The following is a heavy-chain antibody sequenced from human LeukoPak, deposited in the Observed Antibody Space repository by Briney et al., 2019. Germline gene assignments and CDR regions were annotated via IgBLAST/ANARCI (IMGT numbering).Heavy chain of an antibody. Sequence: SETLSLTCIVSGDSISGSPYYWDWIRQSPGMGLEWIGSIYYSGTTYYNPSPKSRVTISVDTSKNQFSLKLSSVTAADTAVYYCARHNSGTFYRFDNWGQGTLVTVSS. V-gene: IGHV4-39*01. D-gene: IGHD1-26*01. CDR1: GDSISGSPYY. CDR2: IYYSGTT. J-gene: IGHJ4*02. CDR3: ARHNSGTFYRFDN.